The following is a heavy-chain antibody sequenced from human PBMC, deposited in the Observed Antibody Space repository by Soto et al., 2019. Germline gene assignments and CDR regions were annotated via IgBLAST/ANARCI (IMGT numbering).Heavy chain of an antibody. J-gene: IGHJ4*02. Sequence: QVQLVASGGGVVQPGESLRLSCAASGFSFRAYGMHWVRQAPGKGLEWVAVIWYDGNSKFYADSVKGRFTVSRDNFEDRLYLQMNSLRVDDTAVYYCGRDEVWDGPEKSKKWEPPGSGEWGQGAPVTVSS. V-gene: IGHV3-33*01. CDR3: GRDEVWDGPEKSKKWEPPGSGE. CDR2: IWYDGNSK. D-gene: IGHD1-26*01. CDR1: GFSFRAYG.